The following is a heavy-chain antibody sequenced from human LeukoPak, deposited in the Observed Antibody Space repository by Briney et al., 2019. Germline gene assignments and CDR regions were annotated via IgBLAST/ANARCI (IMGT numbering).Heavy chain of an antibody. V-gene: IGHV4-38-2*02. J-gene: IGHJ5*02. D-gene: IGHD3-3*01. Sequence: SETLSLTCTVSGYSISSGYYWGWIRQPPGKGLEWIGSIYHSGSTYYNPSLKSRVTISVDTSKNQFSLKLSSVTAADTAVYYCARVRDYDFWSGYSVTVMDWFDPWGQGTLVTVSS. CDR3: ARVRDYDFWSGYSVTVMDWFDP. CDR2: IYHSGST. CDR1: GYSISSGYY.